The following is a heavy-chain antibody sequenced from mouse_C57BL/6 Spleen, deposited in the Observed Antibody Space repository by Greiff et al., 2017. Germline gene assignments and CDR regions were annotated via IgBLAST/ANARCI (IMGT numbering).Heavy chain of an antibody. D-gene: IGHD2-5*01. Sequence: VKLMESGAELVRPGASVTLSCKASGYTFTDYEMHWVKQTPVHGLEWIGAIDPETGGTAYNQKFKGKAILTADKSSSTAYMELRSLTSEDSAVYYCTRGGYYSNYGYFDVWGTGTTVTVSS. J-gene: IGHJ1*03. CDR1: GYTFTDYE. V-gene: IGHV1-15*01. CDR3: TRGGYYSNYGYFDV. CDR2: IDPETGGT.